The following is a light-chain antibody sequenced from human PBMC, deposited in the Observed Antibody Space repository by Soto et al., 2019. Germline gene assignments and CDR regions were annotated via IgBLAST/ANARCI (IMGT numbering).Light chain of an antibody. Sequence: DAVLTQSQLSLPATLGQPASISCRSSQSLGHRDANTYWIWFQWRPGHSPRRLLDTVSDRDSGVSERFSGSGSGTDFTLTISRVEAEDVGMYFCMQGPRWPYTFGRGTNLEIK. CDR3: MQGPRWPYT. CDR2: TVS. V-gene: IGKV2-30*02. CDR1: QSLGHRDANTY. J-gene: IGKJ2*01.